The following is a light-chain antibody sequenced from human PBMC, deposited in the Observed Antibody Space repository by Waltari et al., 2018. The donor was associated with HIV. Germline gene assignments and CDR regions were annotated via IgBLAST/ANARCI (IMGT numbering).Light chain of an antibody. CDR3: AAWDDSLNGLWV. V-gene: IGLV1-44*01. Sequence: QSVLTQPPSASGTPGQRVTISCSGSSPTFGRTTVTWYQQLPGTAPKLLIYSNIQRPSGVPDRFSGSKSGTSASLAISGLQSDDEADYYCAAWDDSLNGLWVFGGGTKLTVL. CDR2: SNI. CDR1: SPTFGRTT. J-gene: IGLJ3*02.